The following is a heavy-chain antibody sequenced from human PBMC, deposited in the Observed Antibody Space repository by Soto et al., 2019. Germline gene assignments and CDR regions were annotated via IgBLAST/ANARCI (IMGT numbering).Heavy chain of an antibody. D-gene: IGHD2-15*01. J-gene: IGHJ2*01. CDR2: LSYSGNF. CDR3: ARQSCSGGGCYSGPQDWYFSL. CDR1: GGSINSYY. Sequence: QVQLQESGPGLVKPSETLSLTCTVSGGSINSYYWSWIRQPPGKGLEWIGSLSYSGNFYYNPSLKSRISISVDTSKNQCSLTLTSVAAADTAVYYCARQSCSGGGCYSGPQDWYFSLWGRGTLVTVSS. V-gene: IGHV4-59*01.